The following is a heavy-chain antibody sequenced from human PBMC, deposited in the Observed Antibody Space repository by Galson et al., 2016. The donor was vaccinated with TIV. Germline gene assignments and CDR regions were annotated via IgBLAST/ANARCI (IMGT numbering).Heavy chain of an antibody. V-gene: IGHV1-46*01. CDR2: INPSGGST. CDR1: GYTFTSYY. CDR3: ARERPCGGACYFLDN. D-gene: IGHD2-21*02. Sequence: SVKVSCKASGYTFTSYYMHWVRQAPGQGLEWMGIINPSGGSTSYAQKFQGRVTMTRDTSTSTVYMELSSLRSEDTAVFYCARERPCGGACYFLDNWGQGTLVTVSS. J-gene: IGHJ4*02.